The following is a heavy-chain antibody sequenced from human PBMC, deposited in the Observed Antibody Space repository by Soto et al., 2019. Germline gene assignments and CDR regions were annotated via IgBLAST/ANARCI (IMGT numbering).Heavy chain of an antibody. D-gene: IGHD1-20*01. V-gene: IGHV4-34*01. CDR3: ARGRNWTLLGY. J-gene: IGHJ4*02. CDR1: GGSFSGYY. CDR2: INHSGST. Sequence: SSDTLSLTCAVYGGSFSGYYLSWIRQPPGKGLEWIGEINHSGSTNYNPSLKSRVTISIDTPKNQFSLKLSSVTAADTAVYYCARGRNWTLLGYWGQGTLVTVYS.